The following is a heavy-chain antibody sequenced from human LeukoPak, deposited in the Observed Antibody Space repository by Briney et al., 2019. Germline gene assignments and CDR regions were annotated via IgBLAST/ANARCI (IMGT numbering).Heavy chain of an antibody. V-gene: IGHV4-4*02. CDR3: AITGTTDNDAFDI. J-gene: IGHJ3*02. Sequence: SETLSLTCAVSGGSISSSNWWSWVRQPPGKGLEWIGEIYHSGSTNYNPSLKSRVTISVDTSKNQFSLKLSSVTAADTAVYYCAITGTTDNDAFDIWGQGTMVTVSS. CDR2: IYHSGST. D-gene: IGHD1-20*01. CDR1: GGSISSSNW.